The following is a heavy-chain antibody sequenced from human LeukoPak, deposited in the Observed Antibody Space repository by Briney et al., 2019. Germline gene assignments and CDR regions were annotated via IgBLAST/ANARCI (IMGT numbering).Heavy chain of an antibody. Sequence: GGSLRLSRAASGFTFSSYSMNWVRQAPGKGLEWVSSISSSSSYIYYADSVKGRFTISRDNAKNSLYLQMNSLRAEDTAVYYCARDVSGLARNWGQGTLVTVSS. CDR2: ISSSSSYI. J-gene: IGHJ4*02. CDR3: ARDVSGLARN. V-gene: IGHV3-21*01. CDR1: GFTFSSYS. D-gene: IGHD5-12*01.